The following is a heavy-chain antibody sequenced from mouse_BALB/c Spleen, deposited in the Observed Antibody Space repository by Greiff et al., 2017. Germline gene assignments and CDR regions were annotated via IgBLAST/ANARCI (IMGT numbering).Heavy chain of an antibody. CDR2: INPSTGYT. CDR1: GYTFTSYW. J-gene: IGHJ2*01. V-gene: IGHV1-7*01. CDR3: GRKGANWDSDFDY. D-gene: IGHD4-1*01. Sequence: QVQLQQSGAELAKPGASVKMSCKASGYTFTSYWMHWVKQRPGQGLEWIGYINPSTGYTEYNQKFKDKATLTADKSSSTAYMQLSSLTSEDSAVYYCGRKGANWDSDFDYWGQGTTLTVSS.